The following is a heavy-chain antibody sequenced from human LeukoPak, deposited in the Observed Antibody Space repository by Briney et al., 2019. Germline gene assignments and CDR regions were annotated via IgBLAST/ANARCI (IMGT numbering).Heavy chain of an antibody. Sequence: GGSLRLSCAASGFTFSSCAMSWVRQTPGKGLEWVSAISTSGGSTYYADSVKGRFTVSRDNSKNTLFLQMNSLRAEDTAVYYCAKDGGLWVSAHWGDSWGRGTLVTVSS. CDR3: AKDGGLWVSAHWGDS. J-gene: IGHJ4*02. CDR2: ISTSGGST. D-gene: IGHD7-27*01. CDR1: GFTFSSCA. V-gene: IGHV3-23*01.